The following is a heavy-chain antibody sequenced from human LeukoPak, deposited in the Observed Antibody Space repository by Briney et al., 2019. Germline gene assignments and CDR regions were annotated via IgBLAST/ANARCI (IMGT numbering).Heavy chain of an antibody. V-gene: IGHV4-59*01. J-gene: IGHJ6*03. D-gene: IGHD4-11*01. Sequence: SETLSLTCSVSDDSITIYYWTWLRQPPGKGLEWIGYIDHIGTTNYNPSLNSRVTISRDTSKNHFSLQLSSVTAADTAVYFCARGRVSSSTWHSTYYYYFYMDVWGKGTTITVSS. CDR2: IDHIGTT. CDR3: ARGRVSSSTWHSTYYYYFYMDV. CDR1: DDSITIYY.